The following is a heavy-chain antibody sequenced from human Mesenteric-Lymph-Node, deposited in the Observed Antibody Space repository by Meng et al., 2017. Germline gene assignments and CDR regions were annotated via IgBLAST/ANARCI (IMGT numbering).Heavy chain of an antibody. V-gene: IGHV4-61*02. CDR2: IYTSGRT. CDR1: GGSISSGSYY. Sequence: SETLSLTCTVSGGSISSGSYYWSWIRQPAGKGLEWIGRIYTSGRTNYNPSLKSRVTISVDTSKNQFSLKLSSVTAADTAVYYCARYSSGLDYFDYWGQGTLVTVSS. CDR3: ARYSSGLDYFDY. D-gene: IGHD6-19*01. J-gene: IGHJ4*02.